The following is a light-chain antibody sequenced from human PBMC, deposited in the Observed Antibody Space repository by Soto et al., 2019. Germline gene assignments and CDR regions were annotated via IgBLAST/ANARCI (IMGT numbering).Light chain of an antibody. Sequence: DIQMTQSPSTLAASVGDRVTITCRASQSISSWLAWYQQKPGKAPNLLIYMASTLESGVPSRFSGSGSGTEFTLTISSLXXDXXXXXYCQQYNSYSVTFGQGTKVXI. CDR1: QSISSW. CDR3: QQYNSYSVT. CDR2: MAS. V-gene: IGKV1-5*03. J-gene: IGKJ1*01.